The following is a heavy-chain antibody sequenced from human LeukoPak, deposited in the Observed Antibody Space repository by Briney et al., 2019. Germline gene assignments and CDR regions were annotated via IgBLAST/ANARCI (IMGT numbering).Heavy chain of an antibody. CDR3: AKAFSSGWSPFDY. Sequence: PGGSLRLSCAASRFTINTFTMNWVRQAPGKGLEWVSTIRGAEGGTYYADSVKGRFTISRDNFENTLYLQMNYLREEDTALYYCAKAFSSGWSPFDYWGQGALVTVSS. D-gene: IGHD6-19*01. J-gene: IGHJ4*02. CDR1: RFTINTFT. CDR2: IRGAEGGT. V-gene: IGHV3-23*01.